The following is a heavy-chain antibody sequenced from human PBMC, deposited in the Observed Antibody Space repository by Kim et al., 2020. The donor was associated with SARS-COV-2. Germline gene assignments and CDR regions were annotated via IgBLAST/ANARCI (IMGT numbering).Heavy chain of an antibody. CDR1: GFTFSNHW. J-gene: IGHJ4*02. Sequence: GGSLRLSCEASGFTFSNHWMSWLRQAPGKGLEWVGNIKQDGSVIYYVDSVRGRFTVSRDNAKNSLYLQMNSLRVEDTAVYYCARALSRGQWGQGTLVTVSS. CDR2: IKQDGSVI. CDR3: ARALSRGQ. V-gene: IGHV3-7*01.